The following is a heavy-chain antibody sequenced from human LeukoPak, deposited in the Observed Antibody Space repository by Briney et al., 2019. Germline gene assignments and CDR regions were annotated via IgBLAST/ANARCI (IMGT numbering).Heavy chain of an antibody. V-gene: IGHV4-59*12. J-gene: IGHJ4*02. Sequence: SGTLSLTCTVSGGSISSYYWSWIRQPPGKGLEWIGYIYYSGSTNYNPSLKSRVTISVDTSKNQFSLKLSSVTAADTAVYYCARDSVGAYDYWGQGTLVTASS. CDR1: GGSISSYY. D-gene: IGHD1-26*01. CDR3: ARDSVGAYDY. CDR2: IYYSGST.